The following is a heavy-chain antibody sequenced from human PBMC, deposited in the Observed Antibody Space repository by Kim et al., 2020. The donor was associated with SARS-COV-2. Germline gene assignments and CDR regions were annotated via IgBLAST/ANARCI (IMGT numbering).Heavy chain of an antibody. D-gene: IGHD3-3*01. CDR3: TRDGGVINF. CDR2: IRSKAYGGTT. J-gene: IGHJ4*02. Sequence: GGSLRLSCTPSGFTFGDYVVNWVRQAPGKGLEWVGFIRSKAYGGTTEYAASVKGRFTMSRDDSKRIAHLQMNSLKTEDTAVYYCTRDGGVINFWGQGTLVTVSP. CDR1: GFTFGDYV. V-gene: IGHV3-49*04.